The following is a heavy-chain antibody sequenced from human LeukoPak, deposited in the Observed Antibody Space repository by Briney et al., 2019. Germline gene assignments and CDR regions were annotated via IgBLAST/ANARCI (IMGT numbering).Heavy chain of an antibody. CDR1: GYTFTNYW. CDR3: ARRGLVGPKAHNWFDP. D-gene: IGHD2-2*01. V-gene: IGHV5-51*01. J-gene: IGHJ5*02. Sequence: PGESLKISCKGSGYTFTNYWIGWVRQMPGKGLEWVGIIYPDDSDTRYSPSFQGQVTISADKSISTAYLQWSSLKASDTAMYYCARRGLVGPKAHNWFDPWGQGTLVTVSS. CDR2: IYPDDSDT.